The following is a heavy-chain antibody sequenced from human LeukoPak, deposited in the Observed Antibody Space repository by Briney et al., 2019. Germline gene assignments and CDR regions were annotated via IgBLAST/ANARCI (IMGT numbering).Heavy chain of an antibody. CDR2: ISSSSSTI. D-gene: IGHD2-2*01. Sequence: GGSLRLSCAASGFTFSSYSMNWVRQAPGKGLEGVSYISSSSSTIYYADSVKGRFTISRDNAKNSLYLQMNSLRAEDTAVYYCAGAHPAYYYYMDVWGKGTTVTVSS. J-gene: IGHJ6*03. CDR1: GFTFSSYS. V-gene: IGHV3-48*04. CDR3: AGAHPAYYYYMDV.